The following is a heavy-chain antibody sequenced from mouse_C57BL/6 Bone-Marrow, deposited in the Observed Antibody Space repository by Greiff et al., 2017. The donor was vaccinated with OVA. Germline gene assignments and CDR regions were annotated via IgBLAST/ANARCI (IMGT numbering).Heavy chain of an antibody. D-gene: IGHD3-1*01. J-gene: IGHJ4*01. V-gene: IGHV1-62-2*01. CDR1: GYTFTEYT. CDR2: FYPGSGSI. CDR3: ARHEGLRKGLYAMDY. Sequence: VHLVESGAELVKPGASVKLSCKASGYTFTEYTIHWVKQRSGQGLEWIGWFYPGSGSIKYNEKFKDKATLTADNSSSTVYMELSRVTSEDSAVYFCARHEGLRKGLYAMDYWGQGTSVTVSS.